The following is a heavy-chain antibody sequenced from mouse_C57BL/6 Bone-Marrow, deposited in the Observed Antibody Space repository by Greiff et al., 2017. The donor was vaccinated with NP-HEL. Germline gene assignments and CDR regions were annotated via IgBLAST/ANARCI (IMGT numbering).Heavy chain of an antibody. J-gene: IGHJ2*01. CDR3: VRKGYDGYSLDY. CDR2: IRSKSNNYAT. Sequence: EVKVEESGGGWVQPKGSLKLSCAASGFSFNTYAMNWVRQAPGKGLEWVARIRSKSNNYATYYADSLKDRFTISRDDSESMLYLQMNNLKTEDTAMYYCVRKGYDGYSLDYWGQGTTLTVSS. CDR1: GFSFNTYA. V-gene: IGHV10-1*01. D-gene: IGHD2-3*01.